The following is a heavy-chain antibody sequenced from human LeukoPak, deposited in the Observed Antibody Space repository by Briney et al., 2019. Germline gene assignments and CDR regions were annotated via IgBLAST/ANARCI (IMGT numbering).Heavy chain of an antibody. CDR2: ISGSGGST. CDR3: ARLGGYSGYALDY. D-gene: IGHD5-12*01. CDR1: GFTFSSYA. J-gene: IGHJ4*02. Sequence: QSGGSLRLSCAASGFTFSSYAMSWVRQAPGKGLEWVSAISGSGGSTYYADSVKGRFTISRDNSKNTLYLQMNSLRAEDTAVYYCARLGGYSGYALDYWGQGTLVTVSS. V-gene: IGHV3-23*01.